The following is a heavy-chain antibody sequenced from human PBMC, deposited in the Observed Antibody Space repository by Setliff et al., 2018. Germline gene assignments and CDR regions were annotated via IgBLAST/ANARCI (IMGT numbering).Heavy chain of an antibody. CDR2: ISWDGSST. CDR3: TKDRSDSGYAGFDY. V-gene: IGHV3-43D*04. Sequence: PGGSLRLSCVGAGFNFDEFAMHWVRQAAGKGLEWVSFISWDGSSTSYADSGRGRFTISRDNSKVSLFLEMNSLTTEDTALYYCTKDRSDSGYAGFDYWGQGSQVTVSS. CDR1: GFNFDEFA. D-gene: IGHD5-12*01. J-gene: IGHJ4*02.